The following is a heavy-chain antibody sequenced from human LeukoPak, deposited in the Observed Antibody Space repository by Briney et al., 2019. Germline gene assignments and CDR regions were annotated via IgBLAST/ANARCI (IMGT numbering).Heavy chain of an antibody. Sequence: GGSLRLSCSASGFTFSSCAMHWVRQAPGKGLEYVSAISSNGGSTYYADSVKGRFTISRDNSKNTLYLQMSSLRAEDTAVYYCVKESRFYGMDVWGKGTTVTVSS. CDR1: GFTFSSCA. CDR2: ISSNGGST. J-gene: IGHJ6*04. CDR3: VKESRFYGMDV. V-gene: IGHV3-64D*06.